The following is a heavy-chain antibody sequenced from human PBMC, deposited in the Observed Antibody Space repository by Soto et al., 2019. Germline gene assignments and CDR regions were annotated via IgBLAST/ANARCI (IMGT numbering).Heavy chain of an antibody. V-gene: IGHV3-33*01. Sequence: QVQLVESGGGVVQPGRSLRLSCAASGFIFSSYGMHWVRQAPGKGLEWVAIIWYDGSNKYHADSVKGRFTISRDNSKNTLYLQMNSLRAEDTAVYYCAREEGYCSGGSCLTLSGDGMDVWGQGTTVTVSS. CDR1: GFIFSSYG. CDR2: IWYDGSNK. J-gene: IGHJ6*02. CDR3: AREEGYCSGGSCLTLSGDGMDV. D-gene: IGHD2-15*01.